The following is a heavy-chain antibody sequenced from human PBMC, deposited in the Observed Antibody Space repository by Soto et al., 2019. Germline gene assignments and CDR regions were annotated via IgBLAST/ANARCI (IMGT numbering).Heavy chain of an antibody. CDR2: IYYSGST. CDR1: GGSISSYY. CDR3: ARAIAAAGPIYYYYYGMDV. J-gene: IGHJ6*04. Sequence: QVQLQESGPGLVKPSETLSLTCTVSGGSISSYYWSWIRQPPGKGLEWIGYIYYSGSTNYNPSLKSRVTISVDTSKNQFSLKLSSVTAADTAVYYCARAIAAAGPIYYYYYGMDVWGKGTTVTVSS. D-gene: IGHD6-13*01. V-gene: IGHV4-59*01.